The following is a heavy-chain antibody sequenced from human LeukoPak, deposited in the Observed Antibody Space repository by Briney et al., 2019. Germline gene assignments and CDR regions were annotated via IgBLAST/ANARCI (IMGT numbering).Heavy chain of an antibody. J-gene: IGHJ4*02. CDR2: IYYSGST. Sequence: SGTLSLTCTVSGGSISSGDYYWSWIRQPPGKGLEWIGYIYYSGSTYYNPSLKSRVTISVDTSKNQFSLKLSSVTAADTAVYYCAREGSSSTFDYWGQGTLVTVSS. V-gene: IGHV4-30-4*08. D-gene: IGHD6-13*01. CDR1: GGSISSGDYY. CDR3: AREGSSSTFDY.